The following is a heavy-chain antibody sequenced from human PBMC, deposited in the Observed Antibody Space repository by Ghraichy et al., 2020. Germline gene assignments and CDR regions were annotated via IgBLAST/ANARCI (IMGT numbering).Heavy chain of an antibody. D-gene: IGHD6-6*01. J-gene: IGHJ4*02. CDR2: IISIFGTA. CDR3: ARDFGGGIAARYFDY. Sequence: SVKVSCKASGGTFSSYAISWVRQAPGQGLEWMGGIISIFGTANYAQKFQGRVTITADESTSTAYMELSSLRSEDTAVYYCARDFGGGIAARYFDYWGQGTLVTVSS. CDR1: GGTFSSYA. V-gene: IGHV1-69*13.